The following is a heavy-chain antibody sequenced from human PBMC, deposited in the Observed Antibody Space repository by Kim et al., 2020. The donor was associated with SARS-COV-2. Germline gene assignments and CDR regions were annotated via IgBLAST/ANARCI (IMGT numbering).Heavy chain of an antibody. Sequence: TKYAEEFQGRLTLTRDTSTNTVYMELSRLTSEDTAVYYCAKERGQAPFDYWGQGTLVTVSS. J-gene: IGHJ4*02. CDR3: AKERGQAPFDY. V-gene: IGHV1-46*01. CDR2: T.